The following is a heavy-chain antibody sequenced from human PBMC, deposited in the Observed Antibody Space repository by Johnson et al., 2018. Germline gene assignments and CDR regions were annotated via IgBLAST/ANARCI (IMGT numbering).Heavy chain of an antibody. Sequence: QLVESGGGLVQPGGSLRLSCAASGFTFSSYDMHWVRQATGKGLEWVSAIGTAGDTYYPGSVKGRFTISRENPKNSLYLQMNSLRAGDTAVYYCTRPVVPRGRDAFDIWGQGTMVTVSS. D-gene: IGHD3-22*01. J-gene: IGHJ3*02. V-gene: IGHV3-13*01. CDR2: IGTAGDT. CDR1: GFTFSSYD. CDR3: TRPVVPRGRDAFDI.